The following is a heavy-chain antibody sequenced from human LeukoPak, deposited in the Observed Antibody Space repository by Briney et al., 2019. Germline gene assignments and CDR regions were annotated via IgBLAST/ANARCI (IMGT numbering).Heavy chain of an antibody. CDR2: IWYDGSNK. CDR1: GFTSSSYG. V-gene: IGHV3-33*01. Sequence: GRSLRLSCAASGFTSSSYGMHWVRQAPGKGLEWVAVIWYDGSNKYYADSVKGQFTISRDNSKNTLYLQMNSLRAEDTAVYYCARGHYGDYVLDYWGQGTLVTVSS. CDR3: ARGHYGDYVLDY. J-gene: IGHJ4*02. D-gene: IGHD4-17*01.